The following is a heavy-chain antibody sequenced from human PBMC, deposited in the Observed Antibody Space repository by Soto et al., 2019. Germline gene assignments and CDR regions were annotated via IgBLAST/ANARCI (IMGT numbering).Heavy chain of an antibody. CDR2: MSGSGVIT. V-gene: IGHV3-23*01. CDR1: GFIFTNFA. D-gene: IGHD2-2*01. CDR3: AKAVPNAMRGLGAFDM. J-gene: IGHJ3*02. Sequence: EVQLLESGGGLVQPGRSLRLSCAASGFIFTNFAMSWVRLAPGRGLEWVSSMSGSGVITSYADSVKGRFTISRDNSKNALYLQMNSLRADDTAVYYCAKAVPNAMRGLGAFDMWGQGTMVTVSS.